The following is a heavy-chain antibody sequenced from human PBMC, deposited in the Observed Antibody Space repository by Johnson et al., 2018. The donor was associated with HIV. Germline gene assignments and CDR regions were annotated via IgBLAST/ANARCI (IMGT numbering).Heavy chain of an antibody. D-gene: IGHD5-12*01. CDR1: GFTFSSYG. Sequence: QVQLVESGGGVVQPGGSLRLSCAASGFTFSSYGMHWVRQAPGKGLEWVAFIRYDGSNKYYADSVRGRFSISRDKSKDTLYLQMSSLRAEDTAVYYCAKGRGYDYDALDFWGQGTMVTVSS. CDR2: IRYDGSNK. J-gene: IGHJ3*01. V-gene: IGHV3-30*02. CDR3: AKGRGYDYDALDF.